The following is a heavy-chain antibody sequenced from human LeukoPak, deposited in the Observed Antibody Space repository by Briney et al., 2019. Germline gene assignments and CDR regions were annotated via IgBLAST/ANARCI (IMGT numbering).Heavy chain of an antibody. V-gene: IGHV3-30*18. CDR3: AKDKSRVDYYDSSGYTDY. Sequence: GRSLRLSCAASGFTFSSYGMHWVRQAPGKGLEWVAVISYDGSNKYYADSVKGRFTIFRDNSKNTLYLQMNSLRAEDTAVYYCAKDKSRVDYYDSSGYTDYWGQGTLVTVSS. D-gene: IGHD3-22*01. J-gene: IGHJ4*02. CDR2: ISYDGSNK. CDR1: GFTFSSYG.